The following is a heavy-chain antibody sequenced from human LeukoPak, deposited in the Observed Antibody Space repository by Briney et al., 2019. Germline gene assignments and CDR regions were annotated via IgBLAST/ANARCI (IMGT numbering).Heavy chain of an antibody. CDR1: GYTFTSYG. Sequence: ASVKVSCKASGYTFTSYGISWVRQAPGQGLEWMGWISAYNGNTNYAQKLQGRVTMTTDTSTSTAYMELRSLRSDDTAVYYCARVRGITIFGVAWGYFDYWGQGTLVTVSS. V-gene: IGHV1-18*01. D-gene: IGHD3-3*01. CDR2: ISAYNGNT. CDR3: ARVRGITIFGVAWGYFDY. J-gene: IGHJ4*02.